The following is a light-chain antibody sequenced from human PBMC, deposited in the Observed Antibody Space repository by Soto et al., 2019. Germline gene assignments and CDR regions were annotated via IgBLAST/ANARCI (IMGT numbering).Light chain of an antibody. CDR3: QQFDSSLYT. Sequence: EIVLTQSPGTLSLSPGERATLSCRASQSVSSSYLAWYQQKPGQAPRLLIYGASSSATGIPDRFSGSGSGTDFTLTISRLEPEDFAVYYCQQFDSSLYTFGQGTMLEIK. V-gene: IGKV3-20*01. CDR1: QSVSSSY. J-gene: IGKJ2*01. CDR2: GAS.